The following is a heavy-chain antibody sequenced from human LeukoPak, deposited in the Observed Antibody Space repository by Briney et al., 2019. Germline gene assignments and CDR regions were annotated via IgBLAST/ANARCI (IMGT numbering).Heavy chain of an antibody. J-gene: IGHJ4*02. CDR2: ISSSSSYI. CDR1: GFTFSSYS. D-gene: IGHD6-13*01. Sequence: GGSLRLSCAASGFTFSSYSMNWVRQAPGKGLEWVSSISSSSSYIYYADSVKGRFTISRDNAKNSLYLQMNSLRAEDTAVYYCARVRYSSSWYNDYWGQGTLVTVSS. V-gene: IGHV3-21*01. CDR3: ARVRYSSSWYNDY.